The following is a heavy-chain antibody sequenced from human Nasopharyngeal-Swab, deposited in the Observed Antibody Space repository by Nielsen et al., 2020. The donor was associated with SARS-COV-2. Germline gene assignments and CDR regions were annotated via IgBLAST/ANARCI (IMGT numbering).Heavy chain of an antibody. CDR1: GYALTELS. V-gene: IGHV1-24*01. CDR3: ARVRERVQMYYYYYMDV. Sequence: ASVKVSCKVSGYALTELSMHWVRQAPGKGLEWMGGFDPEDGETIYAQKFQGRVTMTEDTSTDTAYMELSSLRSEDTAVYYCARVRERVQMYYYYYMDVWGKGTTVTVSS. D-gene: IGHD3-10*01. J-gene: IGHJ6*03. CDR2: FDPEDGET.